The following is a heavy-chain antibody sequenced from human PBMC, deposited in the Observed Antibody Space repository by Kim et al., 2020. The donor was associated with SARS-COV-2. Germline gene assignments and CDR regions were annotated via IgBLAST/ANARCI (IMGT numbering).Heavy chain of an antibody. V-gene: IGHV3-30*02. Sequence: SVKGRFTISRDNSKDTMLLQMNNLRAEDTAVYYCAKEGGVTKTAESYFDFWGQGTLVTVSS. D-gene: IGHD3-16*01. J-gene: IGHJ4*02. CDR3: AKEGGVTKTAESYFDF.